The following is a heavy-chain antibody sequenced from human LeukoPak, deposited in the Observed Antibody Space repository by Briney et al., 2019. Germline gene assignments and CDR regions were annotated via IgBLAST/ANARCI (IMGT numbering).Heavy chain of an antibody. J-gene: IGHJ4*02. Sequence: SETLSLTCTVSGGSISSSSYYWGWIRQPPGKGLEWIGSIYYSGSTYYNPSLKSRVTISVDTSKNQFSLKLSSVTAADTAVYYCARRGLYYYDSSDYWGQGTLVTVSS. V-gene: IGHV4-39*01. CDR1: GGSISSSSYY. D-gene: IGHD3-22*01. CDR3: ARRGLYYYDSSDY. CDR2: IYYSGST.